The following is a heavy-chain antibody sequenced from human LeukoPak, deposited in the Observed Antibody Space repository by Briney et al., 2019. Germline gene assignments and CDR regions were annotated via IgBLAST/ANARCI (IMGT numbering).Heavy chain of an antibody. J-gene: IGHJ6*03. V-gene: IGHV3-20*04. CDR3: ARFGRPKPYYYYYYYMDV. CDR2: ISWNSGSI. D-gene: IGHD1-14*01. Sequence: GGSLRLSCAASGFTFDDYGMSWVRQAPGKGLEWVSGISWNSGSIGYADSVKGRFTISRDNAKNSLYLQTNSLRAEDTALYYCARFGRPKPYYYYYYYMDVWGKGTTVTVSS. CDR1: GFTFDDYG.